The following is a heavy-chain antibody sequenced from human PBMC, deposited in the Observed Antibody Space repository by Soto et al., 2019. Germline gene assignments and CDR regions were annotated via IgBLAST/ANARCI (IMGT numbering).Heavy chain of an antibody. D-gene: IGHD5-12*01. V-gene: IGHV3-13*01. CDR1: GFTFSSYD. CDR2: IGTAGDT. CDR3: ARVRAYSGYVWVGYYFDC. J-gene: IGHJ4*02. Sequence: EVQLVESGGGLVQPGGSLRLSCAASGFTFSSYDMHWVRQATGKGLEWVSAIGTAGDTYYPGSVKGRFTISRENAKNSLYLQMNSQRAGATAVYYCARVRAYSGYVWVGYYFDCWGQGTLVTVSS.